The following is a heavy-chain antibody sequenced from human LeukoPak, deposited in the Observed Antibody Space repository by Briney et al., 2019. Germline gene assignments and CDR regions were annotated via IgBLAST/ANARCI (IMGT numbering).Heavy chain of an antibody. CDR1: GGSISSYY. J-gene: IGHJ3*02. V-gene: IGHV4-4*07. Sequence: PSETLSLTCTVSGGSISSYYWSWIRQPAGKGLEWIGRIYTSGSPNYNPSLKSRVTMSVDTSKNQFSLKLSSVTAAGTAVYYCAREIGSSWYAVDAFDIWGQGTMVTVSS. CDR2: IYTSGSP. D-gene: IGHD6-13*01. CDR3: AREIGSSWYAVDAFDI.